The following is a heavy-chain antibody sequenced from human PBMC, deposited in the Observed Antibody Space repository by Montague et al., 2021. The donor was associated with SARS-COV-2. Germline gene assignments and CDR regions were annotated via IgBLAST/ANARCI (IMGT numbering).Heavy chain of an antibody. CDR2: INHRGTS. Sequence: SETLSLTCAVYGGSFTDYYWSWIRQPPGKGLEWIGEINHRGTSNYNPSLKSRVSISVDTSKNQFSLYLGSVTAADTAFYYCARGRQHFNMIVVVMTGGEYYFDSWAQGTLVTVSS. J-gene: IGHJ4*02. D-gene: IGHD3-22*01. CDR1: GGSFTDYY. CDR3: ARGRQHFNMIVVVMTGGEYYFDS. V-gene: IGHV4-34*01.